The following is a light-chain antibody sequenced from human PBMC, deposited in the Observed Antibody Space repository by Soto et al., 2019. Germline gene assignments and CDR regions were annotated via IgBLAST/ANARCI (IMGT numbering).Light chain of an antibody. V-gene: IGLV3-1*01. CDR2: QDT. CDR3: QAWDNGTAV. CDR1: KLGGKY. Sequence: SYELTQPPSVSVSPGQTASITCSGDKLGGKYAHWYHQKPGQSPVVVIYQDTKRPSGIHERFSGSKSWNTATLTISGTRAMDEADYYCQAWDNGTAVFGGGTKLTVL. J-gene: IGLJ2*01.